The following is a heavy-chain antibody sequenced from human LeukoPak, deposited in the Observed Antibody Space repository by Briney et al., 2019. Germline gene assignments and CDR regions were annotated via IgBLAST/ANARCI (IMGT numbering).Heavy chain of an antibody. Sequence: GGSLRLSCTASGFIFSSHWMTRVRQSPGKGLEWVANIKEDGSVKYYVDSVKGRFTISRDNTKNALYLQMNSLRADDTAVYFCARDSTWLLDYWGQGTLITVSS. CDR3: ARDSTWLLDY. CDR1: GFIFSSHW. D-gene: IGHD6-19*01. V-gene: IGHV3-7*03. CDR2: IKEDGSVK. J-gene: IGHJ4*02.